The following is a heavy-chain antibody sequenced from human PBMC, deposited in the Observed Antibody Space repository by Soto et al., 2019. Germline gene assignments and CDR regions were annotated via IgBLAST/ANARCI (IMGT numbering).Heavy chain of an antibody. CDR1: GYTFTSYA. Sequence: ASVKVSCKASGYTFTSYAMHWVRQAPGQRLEWMGWINAGNGNTKYSQKFQGRVTITRDTSASTAYMELSSLRSEDTAVYYCARDISSGYYDSSGYSPWGQGTLVTVSS. CDR3: ARDISSGYYDSSGYSP. V-gene: IGHV1-3*01. D-gene: IGHD3-22*01. CDR2: INAGNGNT. J-gene: IGHJ5*02.